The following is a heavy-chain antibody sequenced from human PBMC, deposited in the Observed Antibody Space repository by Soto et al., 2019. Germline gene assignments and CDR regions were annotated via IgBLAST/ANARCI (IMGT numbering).Heavy chain of an antibody. J-gene: IGHJ6*02. D-gene: IGHD3-16*02. CDR1: GYIFVNYG. CDR2: ISPYTGNT. CDR3: VMVDNFVTPSPQDV. V-gene: IGHV1-18*01. Sequence: QVQLVQSGDEVKKPGASVKVSCKASGYIFVNYGIAWVRQAPGQGLEWMGWISPYTGNTHSATKIQGRLTMTTDTSTSTAYMDLGSLTSDETAVYYCVMVDNFVTPSPQDVWGHWTIVTVSS.